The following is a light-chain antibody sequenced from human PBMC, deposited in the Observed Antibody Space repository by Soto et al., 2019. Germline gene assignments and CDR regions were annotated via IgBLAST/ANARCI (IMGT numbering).Light chain of an antibody. J-gene: IGKJ1*01. CDR1: HNMLYSSDNKNY. Sequence: DIVLTQSRDSLAVSLSERATINCRSSHNMLYSSDNKNYLSWYQQRPGQPPKLIFYWASTRESGVPDRFSGSGSGTHFTLTITSLQAEDVAVYYCQQYYSSPPTFGQGTKVDIK. V-gene: IGKV4-1*01. CDR2: WAS. CDR3: QQYYSSPPT.